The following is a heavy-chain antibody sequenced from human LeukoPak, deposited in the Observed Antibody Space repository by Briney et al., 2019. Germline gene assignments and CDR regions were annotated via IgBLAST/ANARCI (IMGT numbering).Heavy chain of an antibody. Sequence: SETLSLTCTISGGSISGYYWSWIRQPPGKGLEWIGFIYYSGSTKYNPSLKSRVTISVDTSKNQFSLKLTSVTAADTAVYYCARYGSGSYSDDHFQHWGQGTLVTVSS. D-gene: IGHD3-10*01. CDR2: IYYSGST. CDR3: ARYGSGSYSDDHFQH. V-gene: IGHV4-59*08. J-gene: IGHJ1*01. CDR1: GGSISGYY.